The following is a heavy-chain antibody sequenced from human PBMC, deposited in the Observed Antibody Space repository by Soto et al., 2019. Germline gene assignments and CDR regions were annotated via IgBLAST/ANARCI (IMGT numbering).Heavy chain of an antibody. CDR3: ARDSGSGSHRFDY. CDR1: GYTFTSYY. J-gene: IGHJ4*02. D-gene: IGHD1-26*01. V-gene: IGHV1-46*03. Sequence: QVQLVQSGAEVKKPGASVKVSCKASGYTFTSYYMHWVRQAPGQGLEWMGIINPSGGSTSYAQKLQGRVTMTSDTSTSTGYMELSSLRSEDTTVYYCARDSGSGSHRFDYWGQGTLVTVSS. CDR2: INPSGGST.